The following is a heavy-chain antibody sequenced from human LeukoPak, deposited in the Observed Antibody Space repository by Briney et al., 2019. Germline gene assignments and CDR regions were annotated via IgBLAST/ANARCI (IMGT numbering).Heavy chain of an antibody. V-gene: IGHV4-34*01. CDR2: INHSGST. D-gene: IGHD3-22*01. Sequence: SETLFLTCTVYGGSFSGYYWSWIRQPPGKGLEWIGEINHSGSTNYNPSLKSRVTISVDTSKNQFSLKLSSVTAADTAVYYCARGRRNHYYDSSGYFAFDIWGQGTMVTVSS. CDR3: ARGRRNHYYDSSGYFAFDI. CDR1: GGSFSGYY. J-gene: IGHJ3*02.